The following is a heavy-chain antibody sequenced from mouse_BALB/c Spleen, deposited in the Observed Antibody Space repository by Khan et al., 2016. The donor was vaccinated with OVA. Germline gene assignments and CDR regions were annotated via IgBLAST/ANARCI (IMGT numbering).Heavy chain of an antibody. CDR1: GFSLTSYG. V-gene: IGHV2-9*02. CDR2: IWAGGST. Sequence: QVRLQQSGPGLVAPSQSLSITCTVSGFSLTSYGVHWVRQPPGKGLEWLGVIWAGGSTNYNSALLSRLSISKDNSKSHVFLKMNSLQTDDTAMYYGASETTVGSCWYFDVWGAGTTVTVSS. CDR3: ASETTVGSCWYFDV. D-gene: IGHD1-1*01. J-gene: IGHJ1*01.